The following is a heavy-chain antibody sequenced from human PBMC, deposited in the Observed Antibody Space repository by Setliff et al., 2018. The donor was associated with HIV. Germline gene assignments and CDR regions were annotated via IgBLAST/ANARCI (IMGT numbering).Heavy chain of an antibody. D-gene: IGHD4-17*01. J-gene: IGHJ4*02. CDR1: GYTFTDYY. CDR2: VEPQHGET. CDR3: VRRESDYGTKAGFRY. V-gene: IGHV1-69-2*01. Sequence: ASVKVSCKASGYTFTDYYMHWVQQAPGKGLEWMGRVEPQHGETICAGKFEGRVTMTRDTSTDTVYMGLSSLKSDDTAVYYCVRRESDYGTKAGFRYWGQGTLVTVSS.